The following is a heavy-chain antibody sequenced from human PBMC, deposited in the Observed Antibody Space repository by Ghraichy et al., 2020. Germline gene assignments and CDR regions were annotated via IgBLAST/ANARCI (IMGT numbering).Heavy chain of an antibody. CDR1: GGSISSYY. Sequence: SETLSLTCTVSGGSISSYYWSWIRQPPGKGLEWIGYIYNSGSTNYNPSLKSRVTISVDTSKNQFSLKLTSVTAADTAVYYCARKGSSGWNFDYWGQGTLVTVSS. CDR3: ARKGSSGWNFDY. CDR2: IYNSGST. J-gene: IGHJ4*02. D-gene: IGHD6-19*01. V-gene: IGHV4-59*01.